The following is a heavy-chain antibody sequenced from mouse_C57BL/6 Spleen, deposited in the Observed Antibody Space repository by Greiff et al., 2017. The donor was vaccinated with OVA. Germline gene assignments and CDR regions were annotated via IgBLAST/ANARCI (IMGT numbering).Heavy chain of an antibody. CDR3: ARGFITTVVATDYFDY. Sequence: QVQLQQSGPELVKPGASVKISCKASGYTFTDYYINWVKQRPGQGLEWIGWIFPGSGSTYYNEKFKGKATLTVDKSSSTAYMLLSSLTSEDSAVYFCARGFITTVVATDYFDYWGQGTTLTVSS. J-gene: IGHJ2*01. CDR1: GYTFTDYY. V-gene: IGHV1-75*01. D-gene: IGHD1-1*01. CDR2: IFPGSGST.